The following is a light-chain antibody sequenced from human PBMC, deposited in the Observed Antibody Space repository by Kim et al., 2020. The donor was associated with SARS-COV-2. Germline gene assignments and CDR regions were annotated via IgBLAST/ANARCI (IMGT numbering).Light chain of an antibody. V-gene: IGKV1-27*01. CDR2: GAA. CDR3: QKYNSAPCT. CDR1: QDIASS. J-gene: IGKJ1*01. Sequence: ASIGDRVTITCRASQDIASSLAWYQQKPGKVPQVLIYGAATLQSGVPSRFSGSGSGTDFTLTIGSLQTEDVATYYCQKYNSAPCTFGPGTKVDIK.